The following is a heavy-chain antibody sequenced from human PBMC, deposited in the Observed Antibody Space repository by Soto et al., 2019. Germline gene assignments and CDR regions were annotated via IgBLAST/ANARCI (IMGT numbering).Heavy chain of an antibody. CDR3: ARGINYYASGDDAFDI. Sequence: QVQLVQSGAEVKKPGASVKVSCKASGYTFTSYDINWVRQATGQGLEWMGWMNPNSGNTGYAQKFQGRVTMTRNTSISTAYMELSSLRSEDTAVYYCARGINYYASGDDAFDIWGQETMVTVSS. V-gene: IGHV1-8*01. J-gene: IGHJ3*02. CDR2: MNPNSGNT. D-gene: IGHD3-10*01. CDR1: GYTFTSYD.